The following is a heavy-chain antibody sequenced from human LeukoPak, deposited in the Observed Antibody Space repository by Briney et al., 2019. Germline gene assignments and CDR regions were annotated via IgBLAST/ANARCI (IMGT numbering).Heavy chain of an antibody. V-gene: IGHV3-21*05. CDR1: GSAFSDFS. CDR3: ARDDNWGFDY. Sequence: GGSLTLSCAASGSAFSDFSMNWVSQAPGKGLEWVANIRGSGSGMGRGNYYADSVQGRFTISRDNAKNSLYLQMNSLRAEDTAFYYCARDDNWGFDYWGQGALVTVSS. CDR2: IRGSGSGM. D-gene: IGHD7-27*01. J-gene: IGHJ4*02.